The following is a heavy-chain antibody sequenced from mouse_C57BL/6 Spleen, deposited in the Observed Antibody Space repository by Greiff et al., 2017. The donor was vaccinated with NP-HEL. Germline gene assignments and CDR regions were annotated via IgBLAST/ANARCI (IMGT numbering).Heavy chain of an antibody. Sequence: QVQLKESGPELVKPGASVKISCKASGYAFSSSWMNWVKQRPGKGLEWIGRIYPGDGDTNYNGKFQGKATLTADKSSSTAYMQLSSLASEDSAVDCCARGRDVSYFEDWGKGTTRTVAS. J-gene: IGHJ2*01. V-gene: IGHV1-82*01. CDR1: GYAFSSSW. CDR3: ARGRDVSYFED. CDR2: IYPGDGDT. D-gene: IGHD3-3*01.